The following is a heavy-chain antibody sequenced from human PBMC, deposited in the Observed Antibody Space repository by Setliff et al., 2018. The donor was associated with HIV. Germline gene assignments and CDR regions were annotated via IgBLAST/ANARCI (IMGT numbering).Heavy chain of an antibody. Sequence: SGPTLVNPTETLTLTCTVSGFSLSNTGMGVSWIRQPPGKALEWLAHIFPNDEKSYSASLKSRVTISEDTSKSQVVLTMTNMDPLDTATYFCARYNFRRGYWDYFDYWGQGTQVTVS. V-gene: IGHV2-26*01. CDR3: ARYNFRRGYWDYFDY. D-gene: IGHD3-3*01. CDR2: IFPNDEK. J-gene: IGHJ4*02. CDR1: GFSLSNTGMG.